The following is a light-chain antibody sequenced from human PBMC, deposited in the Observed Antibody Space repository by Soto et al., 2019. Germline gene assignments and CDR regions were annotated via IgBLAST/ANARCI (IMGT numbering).Light chain of an antibody. CDR3: QQYGILIS. CDR1: QSVSSSY. V-gene: IGKV3-20*01. J-gene: IGKJ5*01. Sequence: EIVLTQSPGTLSLSPGERATLSCRASQSVSSSYLAWYQQKPGQAPRLLIYGASSRATGIPDRFSGSGSGTGFTLTISRLEPDDFAVYYCQQYGILISFGQGTRLEIK. CDR2: GAS.